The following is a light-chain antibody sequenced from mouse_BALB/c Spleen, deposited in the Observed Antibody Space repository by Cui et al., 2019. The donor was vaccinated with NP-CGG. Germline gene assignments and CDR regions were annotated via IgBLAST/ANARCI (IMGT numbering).Light chain of an antibody. Sequence: QAVVTHESALTTSPGETVTLTCRSSTGAVTTSNYANWAQEKPVHLFTGLIGGTNNRAPGVPARFSGSLIGDKAALTITGAQTEDEAIYFCALWYSNHWVFGGGTKLTVL. CDR1: TGAVTTSNY. CDR3: ALWYSNHWV. CDR2: GTN. J-gene: IGLJ1*01. V-gene: IGLV1*01.